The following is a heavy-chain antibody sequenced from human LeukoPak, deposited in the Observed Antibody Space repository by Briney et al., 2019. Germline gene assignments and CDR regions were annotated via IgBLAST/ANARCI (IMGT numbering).Heavy chain of an antibody. CDR3: ARLAYKRTIAVAAADY. D-gene: IGHD6-19*01. CDR2: ISYSGNT. Sequence: PSETLSLTCTVSGDSITSFSGDSITVSYWTWIRQPPGKGLEWLGDISYSGNTNYNPSLKSRVTMSVDTSKKQFFLRLSSVTAADTAVYYCARLAYKRTIAVAAADYWGQGTLVTVSS. V-gene: IGHV4-59*08. CDR1: GDSITSFSGDSITVSY. J-gene: IGHJ4*02.